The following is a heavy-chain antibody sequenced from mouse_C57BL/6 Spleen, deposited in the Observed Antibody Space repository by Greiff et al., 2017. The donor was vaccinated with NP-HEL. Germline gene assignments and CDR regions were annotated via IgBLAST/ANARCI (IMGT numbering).Heavy chain of an antibody. CDR2: INPSNGGT. CDR3: AIYYGSSYYFDY. D-gene: IGHD2-1*01. V-gene: IGHV1-53*01. Sequence: QVQLQQPGTELVKPGASVKLSCKASGYTFTSYWMHWVKQRPGQGLEWIGNINPSNGGTNYNEKFKSKATLTVDKTSSTAYMQRSSLTSEDSAVYYCAIYYGSSYYFDYWGQGATLTVSS. J-gene: IGHJ2*01. CDR1: GYTFTSYW.